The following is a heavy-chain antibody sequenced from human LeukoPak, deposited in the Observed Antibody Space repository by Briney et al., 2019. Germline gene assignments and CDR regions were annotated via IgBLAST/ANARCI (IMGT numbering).Heavy chain of an antibody. CDR1: GGTFSSYA. D-gene: IGHD6-13*01. Sequence: SVKVSCKASGGTFSSYAISWVRQAPGQGLEWMGRIIPIFGTANYAQKFQGRVTVTTDESTSTAYMELSSLRSEDTAVYYCATTKQRLVPWGEDYWGQGTLVTVSS. CDR2: IIPIFGTA. CDR3: ATTKQRLVPWGEDY. J-gene: IGHJ4*02. V-gene: IGHV1-69*05.